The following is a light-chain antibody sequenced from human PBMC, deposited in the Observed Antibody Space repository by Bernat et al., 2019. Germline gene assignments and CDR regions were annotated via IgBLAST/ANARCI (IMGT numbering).Light chain of an antibody. CDR3: QQSYTTPLT. V-gene: IGKV1-39*01. Sequence: DVQMTQSPSSLSASIGDRVTVTCRASQSISTFLNWYQHKPGRVSKLLIHTASSLQSGVPPRFSGSGSGTDFTLTISSLQPEDFATYYCQQSYTTPLTFGGGTKVEIK. CDR2: TAS. CDR1: QSISTF. J-gene: IGKJ4*01.